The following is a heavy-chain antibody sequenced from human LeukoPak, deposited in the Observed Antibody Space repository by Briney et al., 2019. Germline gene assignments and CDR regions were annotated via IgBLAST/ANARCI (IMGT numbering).Heavy chain of an antibody. CDR3: AKGAAVAGTLYFQH. J-gene: IGHJ1*01. D-gene: IGHD6-19*01. CDR2: VSGTSTNT. Sequence: PGGSLRLSCAASGLSFNSYAMSWVRQAPGKGLEWVSAVSGTSTNTYYSDSVKGRFTISRDNSQNTLYLQMNNLEGGDTAVYYCAKGAAVAGTLYFQHWGQGTLVTVSS. V-gene: IGHV3-23*01. CDR1: GLSFNSYA.